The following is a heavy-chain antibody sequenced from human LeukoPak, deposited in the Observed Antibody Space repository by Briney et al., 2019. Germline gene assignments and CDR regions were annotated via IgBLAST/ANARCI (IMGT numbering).Heavy chain of an antibody. V-gene: IGHV1-69*04. D-gene: IGHD6-13*01. Sequence: GASVKVSCKASGGTFSSYAISWVRQAPGQGLEWMGRIIPILGIANYAQKFQGRVTITADKSTSTAYMELSSLRSEDTAVYYCARGSRVAAAGPYYGMDVWGQGTTVTVSS. CDR2: IIPILGIA. CDR1: GGTFSSYA. CDR3: ARGSRVAAAGPYYGMDV. J-gene: IGHJ6*02.